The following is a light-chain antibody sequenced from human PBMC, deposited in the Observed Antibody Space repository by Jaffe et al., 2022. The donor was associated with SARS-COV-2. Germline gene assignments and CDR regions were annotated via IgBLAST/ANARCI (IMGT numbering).Light chain of an antibody. CDR3: CSNTGSHTLYV. V-gene: IGLV2-11*01. CDR1: RSDVGGYNY. Sequence: QSALTQPRSVSGSPGQSVTISCTGTRSDVGGYNYVSWYQQHPGKAPKLLIYAVSERPSGVPDRFSGSKSGNTASLTISGLQAEDEADYYCCSNTGSHTLYVFGTGTKVTVL. CDR2: AVS. J-gene: IGLJ1*01.